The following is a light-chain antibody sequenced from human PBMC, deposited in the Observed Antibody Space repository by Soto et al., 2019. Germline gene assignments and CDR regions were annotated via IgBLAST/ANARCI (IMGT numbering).Light chain of an antibody. CDR3: QQYNKYPLT. J-gene: IGKJ5*01. CDR2: KAS. V-gene: IGKV1-5*03. Sequence: DIQMTQSPSTLSVSVGDRVTITCRASQTISSWLAWYQQKPGKAPKLLIYKASTLKSGVPSRFSGSGSGTEFTLTISSLQPDDFATYYCQQYNKYPLTFGGGTRLEIK. CDR1: QTISSW.